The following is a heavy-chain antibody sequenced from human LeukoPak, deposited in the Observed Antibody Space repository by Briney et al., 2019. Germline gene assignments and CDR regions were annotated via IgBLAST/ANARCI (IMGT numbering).Heavy chain of an antibody. CDR2: IYTSGST. D-gene: IGHD3-22*01. Sequence: PSETLSLTCTVSGGSISSGSYYWSWIRQPAGKGLEWIGRIYTSGSTNYNPSLKSRVTISVDTSKSQFSLKLSSVTAADTAVYYCARAGLMYYYDSSGYYYQGWFDPWGQGTLVTVSS. V-gene: IGHV4-61*02. J-gene: IGHJ5*02. CDR1: GGSISSGSYY. CDR3: ARAGLMYYYDSSGYYYQGWFDP.